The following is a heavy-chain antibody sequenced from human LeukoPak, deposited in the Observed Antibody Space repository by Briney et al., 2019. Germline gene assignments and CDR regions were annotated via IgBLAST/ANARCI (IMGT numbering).Heavy chain of an antibody. CDR1: GYSFTGYY. D-gene: IGHD3-10*01. V-gene: IGHV1-2*02. J-gene: IGHJ6*02. Sequence: ASVTVSFKASGYSFTGYYIHWVRQAPGQGLEWMGWIDPNSGGTKCAQNFQGSVTMTRDTSITTAYMEVSRLISDDTDVYYCARAYTYGSGQRYYWFMDVWGQGTTVTVSS. CDR3: ARAYTYGSGQRYYWFMDV. CDR2: IDPNSGGT.